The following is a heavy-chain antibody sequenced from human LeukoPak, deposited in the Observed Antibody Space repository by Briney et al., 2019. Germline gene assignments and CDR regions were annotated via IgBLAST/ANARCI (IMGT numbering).Heavy chain of an antibody. V-gene: IGHV3-30*04. CDR3: ARGVADWFDP. Sequence: GGSLRLSCAASGFTFSSYAMHWVRQAPGKGLEWVAVISYDGSNKYYADSVKGRFTISRDNSKNTLYLQMNSLRAEDTAVHYCARGVADWFDPWGQGTLVTVSS. J-gene: IGHJ5*02. CDR2: ISYDGSNK. CDR1: GFTFSSYA.